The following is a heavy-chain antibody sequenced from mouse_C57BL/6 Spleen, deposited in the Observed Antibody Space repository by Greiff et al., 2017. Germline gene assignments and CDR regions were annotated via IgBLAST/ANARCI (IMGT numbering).Heavy chain of an antibody. J-gene: IGHJ1*03. CDR3: ARYSYYYGSSPRYFDV. CDR2: ISYSGST. V-gene: IGHV3-8*01. CDR1: GYSITSDY. D-gene: IGHD1-1*01. Sequence: EVQLQQSGPGLAKPSQTLSLTCSVTGYSITSDYWNWIRKFPGNKLEYMGYISYSGSTYYNPSLKSRISITRDTSKNQYYLQLNSVTTEDTATYYCARYSYYYGSSPRYFDVWGTGTTVTVSS.